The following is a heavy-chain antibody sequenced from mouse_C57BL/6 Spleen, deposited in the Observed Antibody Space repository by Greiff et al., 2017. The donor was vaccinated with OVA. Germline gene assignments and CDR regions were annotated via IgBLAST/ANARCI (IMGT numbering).Heavy chain of an antibody. V-gene: IGHV1-55*01. CDR1: GYTFTSYW. J-gene: IGHJ4*01. CDR2: IYPGSGST. Sequence: VKLMESGAELVKPGASVKMSCKASGYTFTSYWITWVKQRPGQGLEWIGDIYPGSGSTNYNEKFKSKATLTVDTSSSTAYMQLSSLTSEDSAVYYCARGNYGSSYDAMDYWGQGTSVTVSS. CDR3: ARGNYGSSYDAMDY. D-gene: IGHD1-1*01.